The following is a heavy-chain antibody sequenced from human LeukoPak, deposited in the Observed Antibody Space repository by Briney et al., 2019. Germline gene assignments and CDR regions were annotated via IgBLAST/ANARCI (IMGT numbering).Heavy chain of an antibody. CDR2: IYSGGST. J-gene: IGHJ4*02. D-gene: IGHD4-17*01. Sequence: GGSLRLSCTASGFTVSTNYMSCVRQAPGRGLEGVSAIYSGGSTFYADSVKGRFTISRDNSKNTLYLQMNNLRAEDTAVYYCASRNSGDYHLIDYWGPGTLVTVSS. CDR1: GFTVSTNY. V-gene: IGHV3-53*01. CDR3: ASRNSGDYHLIDY.